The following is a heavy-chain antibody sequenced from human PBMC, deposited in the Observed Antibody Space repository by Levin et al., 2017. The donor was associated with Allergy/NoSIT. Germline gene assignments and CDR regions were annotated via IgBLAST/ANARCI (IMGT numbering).Heavy chain of an antibody. CDR1: GFTFSSYA. J-gene: IGHJ6*02. CDR3: AKDGKAGATLYYYYGMDV. Sequence: PGESLKISCAASGFTFSSYAMSWVRQAPGKGLEWVSAISGSGGSTYYADSVKGRFTISRDNSKNTLYLQMNSLRAEDTAVYYCAKDGKAGATLYYYYGMDVWGQGTTVTVSS. V-gene: IGHV3-23*01. CDR2: ISGSGGST. D-gene: IGHD1-26*01.